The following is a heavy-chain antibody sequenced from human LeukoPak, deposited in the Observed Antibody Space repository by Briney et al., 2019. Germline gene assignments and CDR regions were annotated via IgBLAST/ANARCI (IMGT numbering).Heavy chain of an antibody. J-gene: IGHJ4*02. CDR1: GYSFTSYW. CDR3: ARPGYCSGGSCYYPAPLDY. Sequence: GESLKISCKGSGYSFTSYWIGWVRQMPGKGLECMGIIYPGDSDTRYSPSFQGQVTISADKSISTAYLQWSSLKASDTAMYYCARPGYCSGGSCYYPAPLDYWGQGTLVTVSS. CDR2: IYPGDSDT. V-gene: IGHV5-51*01. D-gene: IGHD2-15*01.